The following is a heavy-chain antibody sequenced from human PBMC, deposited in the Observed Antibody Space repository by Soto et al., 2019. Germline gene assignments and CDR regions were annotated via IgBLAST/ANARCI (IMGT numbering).Heavy chain of an antibody. D-gene: IGHD3-22*01. Sequence: QVQLVQSGAEVKKPGSSVKVSCRASGGTFSNYAISWVRQAPGQGLEWMGNIIPVFGTTNFARKFLGRVTITADKSTSTAYMELSSLRSEDTAVYYCARDYYDGPGYYSWYFALWGRGTLVTVSS. CDR2: IIPVFGTT. V-gene: IGHV1-69*06. CDR1: GGTFSNYA. CDR3: ARDYYDGPGYYSWYFAL. J-gene: IGHJ2*01.